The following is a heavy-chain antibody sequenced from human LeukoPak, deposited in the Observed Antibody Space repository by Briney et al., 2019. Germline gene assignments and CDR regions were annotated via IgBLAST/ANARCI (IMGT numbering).Heavy chain of an antibody. Sequence: GGSPRLSFAASGITFRSYGMHWVRQAPGKGVKWVAFIRYDGSEEYYADSVKGRFTISRDNSKKTLYLQMNSLRAEDTAVYYCAKGYTYTFDYFDSWGQGTLVTVSS. CDR1: GITFRSYG. CDR2: IRYDGSEE. V-gene: IGHV3-30*02. CDR3: AKGYTYTFDYFDS. D-gene: IGHD5-18*01. J-gene: IGHJ4*02.